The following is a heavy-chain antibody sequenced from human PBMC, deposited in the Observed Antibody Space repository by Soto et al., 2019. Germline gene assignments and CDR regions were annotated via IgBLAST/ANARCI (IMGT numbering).Heavy chain of an antibody. CDR1: GYTFFTYD. CDR3: ARHHGPTTSENWFDP. CDR2: ISTYSGDT. D-gene: IGHD5-12*01. V-gene: IGHV1-18*01. Sequence: VASVKVSCKASGYTFFTYDISWVRQAPGQGLEWMGWISTYSGDTKYAQKFQGRVTMTTDTSTTTAYLELRSLRSGDTAVYYCARHHGPTTSENWFDPWGQGTRVTVSS. J-gene: IGHJ5*02.